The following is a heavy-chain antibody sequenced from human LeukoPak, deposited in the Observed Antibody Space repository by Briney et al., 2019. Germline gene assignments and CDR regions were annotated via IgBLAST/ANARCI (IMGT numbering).Heavy chain of an antibody. CDR2: INHSGST. CDR3: ARHGPYYGSGSYYAPHVYFDY. D-gene: IGHD3-10*01. CDR1: GGSFSGYY. J-gene: IGHJ4*02. V-gene: IGHV4-34*01. Sequence: SETLSLTCAGYGGSFSGYYWIWIRQPPGKGLEWIGEINHSGSTNDNPSLKSRVTISVDTSKNHFSLKLSSVPAADTAVYYCARHGPYYGSGSYYAPHVYFDYWGQGTLVTVSS.